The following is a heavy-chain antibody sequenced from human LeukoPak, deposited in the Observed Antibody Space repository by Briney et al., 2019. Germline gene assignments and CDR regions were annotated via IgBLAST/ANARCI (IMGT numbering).Heavy chain of an antibody. V-gene: IGHV4-61*02. CDR3: ASSYDSSGYYYPWYYGMDV. CDR1: GGSLSSGSYY. Sequence: SETLSLTCTVSGGSLSSGSYYWSWIRQPAGKGLEWIGRIYTSGSTNYNPSLKSRVTISVDRSKNQFSLKLSSVTAADTAVYYCASSYDSSGYYYPWYYGMDVWGQGTTVTVSS. CDR2: IYTSGST. J-gene: IGHJ6*02. D-gene: IGHD3-22*01.